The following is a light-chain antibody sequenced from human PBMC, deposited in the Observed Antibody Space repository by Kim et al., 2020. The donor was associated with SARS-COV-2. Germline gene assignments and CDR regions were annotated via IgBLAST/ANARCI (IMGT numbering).Light chain of an antibody. J-gene: IGLJ3*02. CDR2: SND. CDR3: AAWDDSLKGWV. CDR1: SSNIGSNT. V-gene: IGLV1-44*01. Sequence: GQRVTISCSGSSSNIGSNTVNWYQQVPGTAPKLLIYSNDQRPSGVPDRFSGSKSGTSASLAISGLQSDDETDYYCAAWDDSLKGWVFGGGTQLTVL.